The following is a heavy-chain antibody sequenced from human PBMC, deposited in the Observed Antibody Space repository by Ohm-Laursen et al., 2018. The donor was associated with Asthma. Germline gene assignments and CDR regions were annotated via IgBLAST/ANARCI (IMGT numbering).Heavy chain of an antibody. V-gene: IGHV3-11*01. Sequence: SLRLSCAASGFTFSDYYMSWIRQAPGKGLEWVSYISSSGSTIYYADSVKGRFTISRDNAKNSLYLQMNSLRAEDTAVYYCATNLPYEAENYWGQGTLVTVSS. CDR3: ATNLPYEAENY. CDR2: ISSSGSTI. J-gene: IGHJ4*02. CDR1: GFTFSDYY. D-gene: IGHD3-16*01.